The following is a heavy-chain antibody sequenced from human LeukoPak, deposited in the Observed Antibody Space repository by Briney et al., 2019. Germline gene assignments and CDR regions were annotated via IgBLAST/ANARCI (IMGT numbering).Heavy chain of an antibody. V-gene: IGHV3-11*01. CDR3: ARARPPYYYGSGSYYFDY. CDR1: GFTFSDYY. Sequence: PGGSLRLSCAASGFTFSDYYMSWIRQAPGKGLEWVSYISSSGSTIYYADFVKGRFTISRDNAKNSLYLQMNSLRAEDTAVYYCARARPPYYYGSGSYYFDYWGQGTLVTVSS. D-gene: IGHD3-10*01. J-gene: IGHJ4*02. CDR2: ISSSGSTI.